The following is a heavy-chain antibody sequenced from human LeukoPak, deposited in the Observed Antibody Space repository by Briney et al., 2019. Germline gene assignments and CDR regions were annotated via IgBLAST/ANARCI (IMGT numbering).Heavy chain of an antibody. V-gene: IGHV3-48*03. D-gene: IGHD2-2*01. J-gene: IGHJ4*02. Sequence: GGSLRLSCAASGFTYSNYEMDWVRQAPGKGLEWISYISSSGGTVYYADSVKGRFTISRDNAKNSLYLQMNDLRAEDTAVYYCAREACSGTTCYGGFDYWGQGTLVTVSS. CDR3: AREACSGTTCYGGFDY. CDR2: ISSSGGTV. CDR1: GFTYSNYE.